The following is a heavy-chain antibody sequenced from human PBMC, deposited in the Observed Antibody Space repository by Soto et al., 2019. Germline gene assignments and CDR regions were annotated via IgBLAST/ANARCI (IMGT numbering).Heavy chain of an antibody. CDR1: GFTFSTYA. D-gene: IGHD1-26*01. J-gene: IGHJ6*02. CDR2: ISGGGGST. V-gene: IGHV3-23*01. Sequence: PGGSLRLSCAASGFTFSTYAMNRVRQAPGKGLEWVSAISGGGGSTYYADSVKGRVTISRDNSKNTLYLQMNSLRAEDTAVYYCAKVSLGALTFTDYYYYGLDVWGQGTTVTVSS. CDR3: AKVSLGALTFTDYYYYGLDV.